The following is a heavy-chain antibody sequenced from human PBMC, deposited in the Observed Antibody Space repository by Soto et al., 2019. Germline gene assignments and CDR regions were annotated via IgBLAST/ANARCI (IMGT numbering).Heavy chain of an antibody. CDR3: AKGGPYYYAHY. Sequence: PVGSLRLSCAASGFTFSSYGMHWVRQAPGKGLEWVAVISYDGSNKYYADSVKGRFTISRDNSKNTLYLQMNSLRAGDTAVYYCAKGGPYYYAHYWGQGTLVTVSS. CDR2: ISYDGSNK. V-gene: IGHV3-30*18. J-gene: IGHJ4*02. D-gene: IGHD3-10*01. CDR1: GFTFSSYG.